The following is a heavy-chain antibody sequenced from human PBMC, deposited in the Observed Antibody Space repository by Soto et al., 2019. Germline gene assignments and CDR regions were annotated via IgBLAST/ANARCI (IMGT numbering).Heavy chain of an antibody. D-gene: IGHD2-2*02. CDR2: IYPGDSDT. J-gene: IGHJ5*02. CDR3: ARRDCSSTHCYRWFDP. CDR1: GYIFATSW. Sequence: VESLKVSCRGSGYIFATSWIGWVRQMPGKGLEWMGIIYPGDSDTRYSPSFQGQVTISADKSINTAYLQWSSLKASDTAMYYCARRDCSSTHCYRWFDPWGQGILVTVPS. V-gene: IGHV5-51*01.